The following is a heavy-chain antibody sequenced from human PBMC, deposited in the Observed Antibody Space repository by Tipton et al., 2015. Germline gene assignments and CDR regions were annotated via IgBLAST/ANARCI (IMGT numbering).Heavy chain of an antibody. V-gene: IGHV4-39*01. Sequence: TLSLTCSVSGESITDTYYYWGWIRQSPGKGLEWIGSMYEGGSPHSNPSLGGRVDIYVDKSRNRLSLRLTSVTATDTAVYYCVRHGGGNTWHYSSCGLDVWGQGTTVTVSS. CDR1: GESITDTYYY. J-gene: IGHJ6*02. CDR2: MYEGGSP. CDR3: VRHGGGNTWHYSSCGLDV. D-gene: IGHD3-16*01.